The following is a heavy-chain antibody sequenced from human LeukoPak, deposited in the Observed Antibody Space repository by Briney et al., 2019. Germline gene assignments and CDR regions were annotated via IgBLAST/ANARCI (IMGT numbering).Heavy chain of an antibody. D-gene: IGHD3-9*01. J-gene: IGHJ4*02. V-gene: IGHV3-23*01. CDR2: ISGSGGST. CDR3: AKEWVGIYFDWSREYYFDY. CDR1: GFTFSSYA. Sequence: KTGGSLRLSCAASGFTFSSYAMSWVRQAPGKGLEWVSAISGSGGSTYYADSVKGRFTISRDNSKNTLYLQMNSLRAEDTAVYYCAKEWVGIYFDWSREYYFDYWGQGTLVTVSS.